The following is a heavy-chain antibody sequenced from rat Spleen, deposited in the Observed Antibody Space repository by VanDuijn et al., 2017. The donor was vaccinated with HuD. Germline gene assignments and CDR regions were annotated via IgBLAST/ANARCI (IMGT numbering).Heavy chain of an antibody. CDR1: GFTFSNYW. D-gene: IGHD1-11*01. CDR2: ISTAGGNS. Sequence: EVQLVETGGGLVQPGRSLKLSCVASGFTFSNYWMDWIRQAPAKGLEWIASISTAGGNSYYRDSVKGRFTISRDNAKSTLYLQMNSLRSEDTATYFCARHEDYGGYSRDYFGYWGQGVMVTVSS. J-gene: IGHJ2*01. V-gene: IGHV5-25*01. CDR3: ARHEDYGGYSRDYFGY.